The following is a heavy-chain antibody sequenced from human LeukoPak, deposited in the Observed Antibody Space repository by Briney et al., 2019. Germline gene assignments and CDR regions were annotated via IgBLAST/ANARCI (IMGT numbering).Heavy chain of an antibody. CDR2: ISGSGGST. Sequence: GGSLRLSCAASGFTFSSYAMSWVRQAPGKGLEWVSAISGSGGSTYYADSVKGRFTISRDNSKNTLYLQMNSLRAEGTAVYYCAKGDGYDSRSNTHWGQGTLVTVSS. J-gene: IGHJ4*02. CDR1: GFTFSSYA. CDR3: AKGDGYDSRSNTH. D-gene: IGHD3-22*01. V-gene: IGHV3-23*01.